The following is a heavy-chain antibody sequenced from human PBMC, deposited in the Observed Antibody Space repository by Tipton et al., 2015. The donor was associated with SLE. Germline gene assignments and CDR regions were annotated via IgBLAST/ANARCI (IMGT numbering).Heavy chain of an antibody. D-gene: IGHD3-16*01. V-gene: IGHV1-18*01. CDR3: ARLMIALGGEKVIDYFDN. CDR1: GYSFTSYG. J-gene: IGHJ4*02. Sequence: QVQLVQSGVEVKKPGASVKVSCKASGYSFTSYGISWVRQAPGQGLEWMGWITTYNGDTNYAQKLQDRVTMTADTATSTVYMELRRLRSDDTAVYYCARLMIALGGEKVIDYFDNWGQGTLVTVSS. CDR2: ITTYNGDT.